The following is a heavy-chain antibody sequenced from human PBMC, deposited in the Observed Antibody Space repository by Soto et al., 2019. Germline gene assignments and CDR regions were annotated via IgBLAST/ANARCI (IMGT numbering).Heavy chain of an antibody. CDR1: GGSISCSSFY. CDR2: IHYSGST. J-gene: IGHJ5*02. Sequence: SETLSLTCAVSGGSISCSSFYWGWIRQPPEKGLESIGSIHYSGSTYYNPSLKSRVTMSVDTSKNQFSLKLTSVTAADTAVYYCSRRAPEGFDPWGQGTLVTVSS. CDR3: SRRAPEGFDP. V-gene: IGHV4-39*01.